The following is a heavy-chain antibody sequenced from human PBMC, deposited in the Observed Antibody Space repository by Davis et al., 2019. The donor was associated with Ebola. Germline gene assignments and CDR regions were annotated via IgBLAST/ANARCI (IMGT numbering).Heavy chain of an antibody. V-gene: IGHV4-34*01. D-gene: IGHD6-6*01. J-gene: IGHJ2*01. Sequence: MPSETLSLTCAVYGGSFSGYYWSWIRQPPGKGPEWIGEINHSGSTNYNPSLKSRVTISVDTSKNQFSLKLSSVTAADTAVYYCARELVLRRYFDLWGRGTLVTVSS. CDR2: INHSGST. CDR3: ARELVLRRYFDL. CDR1: GGSFSGYY.